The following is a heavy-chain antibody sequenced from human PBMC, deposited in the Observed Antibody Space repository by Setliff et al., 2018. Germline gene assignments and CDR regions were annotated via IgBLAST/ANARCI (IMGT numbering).Heavy chain of an antibody. Sequence: SVKVSCKASGATFSSYGISWVRQAPGQGLEWMGGTIPMFGTTEHAQKFQGRLTIITDESTNTAFMQLSSLRSDDTAVYYCARGGMGGIFGVVIIGGGDYWGQGTLVTVSS. CDR3: ARGGMGGIFGVVIIGGGDY. V-gene: IGHV1-69*05. D-gene: IGHD3-3*01. CDR2: TIPMFGTT. CDR1: GATFSSYG. J-gene: IGHJ4*02.